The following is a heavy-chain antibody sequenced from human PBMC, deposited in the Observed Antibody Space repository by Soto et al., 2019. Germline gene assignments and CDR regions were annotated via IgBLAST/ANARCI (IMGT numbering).Heavy chain of an antibody. Sequence: LXLSCAASGFTFSSYSMSWVRQAPGKGLEWVSAISGSGGSTYYADSVKGRFTISRDNSKNTLYLQMNSLRAEDTAVYYCAKSGIADGYWGQGTLVTVSS. CDR2: ISGSGGST. J-gene: IGHJ4*02. CDR1: GFTFSSYS. V-gene: IGHV3-23*01. D-gene: IGHD6-13*01. CDR3: AKSGIADGY.